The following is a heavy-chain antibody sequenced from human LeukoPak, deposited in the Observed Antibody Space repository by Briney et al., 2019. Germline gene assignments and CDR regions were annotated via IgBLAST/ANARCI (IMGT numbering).Heavy chain of an antibody. V-gene: IGHV4-59*12. CDR3: ARAVGEIDY. CDR1: GGSISSYY. D-gene: IGHD1-26*01. Sequence: SETLSLTCTVSGGSISSYYWSWIRQPPGKGLEWIGEIYHSGSTNYNPSLKSRVTISVDKSKNQFSLKLSSVTAADTAVYYCARAVGEIDYWGQGTLVTVSS. CDR2: IYHSGST. J-gene: IGHJ4*02.